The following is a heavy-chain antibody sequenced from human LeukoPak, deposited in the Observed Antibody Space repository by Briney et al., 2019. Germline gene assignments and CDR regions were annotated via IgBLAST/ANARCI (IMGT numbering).Heavy chain of an antibody. Sequence: PSETLSLTCIVSGGSISSISSNNYHWGWIRQPPGKGLEWIGSIYYSGSTYYNPSLKSRVTISVDTSKSQFSLKLSSVTAADTAVYYCAKRDMYYNNMRIDPWGQGTLVTVSS. J-gene: IGHJ5*02. V-gene: IGHV4-39*01. CDR1: GGSISSISSNNYH. CDR2: IYYSGST. CDR3: AKRDMYYNNMRIDP. D-gene: IGHD3-9*01.